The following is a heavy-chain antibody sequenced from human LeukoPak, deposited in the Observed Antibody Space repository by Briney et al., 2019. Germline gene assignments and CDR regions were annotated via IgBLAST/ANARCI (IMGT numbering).Heavy chain of an antibody. D-gene: IGHD3-10*01. CDR2: ITSGVGIT. CDR3: ARRDYYGSGSPDF. J-gene: IGHJ4*02. Sequence: GGSLRLSCAASGFTFSNYGMNWVRQAPGKGLEWVSIITSGVGITYYADSVKGRFTISRDNAKKSLYLQMNSLRAEDTALYYCARRDYYGSGSPDFWGQGTLVTVSS. V-gene: IGHV3-21*04. CDR1: GFTFSNYG.